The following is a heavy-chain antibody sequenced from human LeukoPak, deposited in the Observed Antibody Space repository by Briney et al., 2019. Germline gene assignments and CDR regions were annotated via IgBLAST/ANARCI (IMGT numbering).Heavy chain of an antibody. CDR2: IYYSGST. J-gene: IGHJ4*02. CDR1: GGSISSSSYY. D-gene: IGHD5-12*01. V-gene: IGHV4-39*01. CDR3: ARLLSGYDFGNFYYFDY. Sequence: SETLSLTCTVSGGSISSSSYYWGWIRQPPGKGLEWIGSIYYSGSTYYNPSGKSRFTISVDTSKNQFSLKLSSVTAADTAVYYCARLLSGYDFGNFYYFDYWGQGTLVTVSS.